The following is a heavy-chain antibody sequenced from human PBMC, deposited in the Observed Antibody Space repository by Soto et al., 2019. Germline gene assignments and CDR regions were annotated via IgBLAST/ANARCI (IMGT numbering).Heavy chain of an antibody. V-gene: IGHV4-4*02. CDR3: ARAGVPAAIYWFDP. Sequence: SETLSLTCAVSGGSISSSNWCSWVRQPPGKGLEWIGEIYHSGSTNYNPSLKSRVTISVDKSKNQFSLKLSSVTAADTAVYYCARAGVPAAIYWFDPWGQGTLVTVS. D-gene: IGHD2-2*02. CDR2: IYHSGST. J-gene: IGHJ5*02. CDR1: GGSISSSNW.